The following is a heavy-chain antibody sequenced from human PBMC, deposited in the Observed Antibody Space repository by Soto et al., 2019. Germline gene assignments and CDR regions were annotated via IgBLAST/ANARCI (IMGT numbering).Heavy chain of an antibody. CDR1: GFTFSSYG. CDR3: ARDRYYDSSGS. J-gene: IGHJ5*02. D-gene: IGHD3-22*01. CDR2: ISSSGSTI. Sequence: GGSLRLSCAASGFTFSSYGMHWVRQAPGKGLEWVSYISSSGSTIYYADSVKGRFTISRDNAKNSLYLQMNSLRAEDTAVYYCARDRYYDSSGSWGQGTLVTVSS. V-gene: IGHV3-48*04.